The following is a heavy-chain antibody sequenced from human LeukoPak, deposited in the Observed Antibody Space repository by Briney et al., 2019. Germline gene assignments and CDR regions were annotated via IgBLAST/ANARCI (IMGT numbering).Heavy chain of an antibody. CDR1: GFTFSSYE. D-gene: IGHD3-22*01. V-gene: IGHV3-48*03. CDR2: ISSSGSTI. J-gene: IGHJ4*02. CDR3: ARVTYYYDSSGYYYSHFDY. Sequence: GGSLRLSCAASGFTFSSYEMNWVRQAPGKGLEWVSYISSSGSTIYYADSVKGRFTISRDNAKNSLYLQMNSLRAEDTAVYYCARVTYYYDSSGYYYSHFDYWGRGTLVTVSS.